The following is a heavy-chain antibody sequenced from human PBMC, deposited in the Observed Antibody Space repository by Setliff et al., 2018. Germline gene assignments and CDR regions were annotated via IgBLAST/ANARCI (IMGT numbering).Heavy chain of an antibody. CDR2: IYITGST. CDR1: GGSISGYY. D-gene: IGHD3-10*01. Sequence: SETLSLTCIVSGGSISGYYWAWVRQPPGKELEWIGRIYITGSTDYNPSLKSRVTISEDTSKNQFSLELSSVTAADTAVYFCARGFSYGVTTYGLEIWGRGTMVTV. V-gene: IGHV4-59*13. CDR3: ARGFSYGVTTYGLEI. J-gene: IGHJ3*02.